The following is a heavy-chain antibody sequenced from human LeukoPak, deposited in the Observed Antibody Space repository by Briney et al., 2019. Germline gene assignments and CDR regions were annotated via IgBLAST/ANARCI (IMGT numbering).Heavy chain of an antibody. J-gene: IGHJ5*02. CDR1: GYTITGYY. Sequence: ASVKVSCKASGYTITGYYMHWVRQAPGQGLEWMGRINPNSGGTNHAQKFQGWVTLTRDTSISTAYMELTRLKSDDTAVYYCARSRPVGATHSWFDPWGQGTLVTVSS. D-gene: IGHD1-26*01. V-gene: IGHV1-2*04. CDR2: INPNSGGT. CDR3: ARSRPVGATHSWFDP.